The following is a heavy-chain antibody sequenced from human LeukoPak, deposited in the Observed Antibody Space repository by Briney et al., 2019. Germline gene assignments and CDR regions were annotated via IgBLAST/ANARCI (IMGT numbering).Heavy chain of an antibody. D-gene: IGHD6-19*01. CDR3: ARVGSNGYYFFDY. CDR1: GFTFSSYA. Sequence: GGSLRLSCAASGFTFSSYAMHWGRQAPGKGLEYVSTISSNGGSTYYANSVKGRFTISRDNSKNTLYLQMGSLRAEDMAVYYCARVGSNGYYFFDYWGQGTLVTVSS. CDR2: ISSNGGST. V-gene: IGHV3-64*01. J-gene: IGHJ4*02.